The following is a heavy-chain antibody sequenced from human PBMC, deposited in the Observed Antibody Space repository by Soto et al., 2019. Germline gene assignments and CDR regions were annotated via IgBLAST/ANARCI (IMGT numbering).Heavy chain of an antibody. D-gene: IGHD3-22*01. Sequence: SVKVSCKASGGTFSSYAISWVRQAPGQGLEWMGGIIPIFGTANYAQKFQGRVTITADKSTSTAYMELSSLRSEDTAVYYCARAPDSSGYYYYYGMDVCGEGTTVPVSP. CDR1: GGTFSSYA. V-gene: IGHV1-69*06. CDR2: IIPIFGTA. CDR3: ARAPDSSGYYYYYGMDV. J-gene: IGHJ6*04.